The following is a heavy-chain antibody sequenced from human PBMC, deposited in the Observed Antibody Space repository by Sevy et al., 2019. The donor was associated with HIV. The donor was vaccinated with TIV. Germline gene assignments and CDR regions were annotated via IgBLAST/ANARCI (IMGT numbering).Heavy chain of an antibody. J-gene: IGHJ4*02. CDR1: GFTVSSNY. D-gene: IGHD6-25*01. Sequence: GGSLRLSCAASGFTVSSNYMSWVRQAPGKGLEWVSVIYSDGSTYYADSVKGRFTISRDNSKNMLYLQMNSLRAEDTAVYHCARSPKRLDFDYWGQGTLVTVSS. V-gene: IGHV3-53*01. CDR3: ARSPKRLDFDY. CDR2: IYSDGST.